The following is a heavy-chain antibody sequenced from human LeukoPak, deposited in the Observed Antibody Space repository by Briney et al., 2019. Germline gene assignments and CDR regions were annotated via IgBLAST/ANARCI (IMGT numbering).Heavy chain of an antibody. CDR3: ARDQGSSWKDAFDI. CDR2: INWNGGST. CDR1: GFTFNRCS. J-gene: IGHJ3*02. D-gene: IGHD6-13*01. V-gene: IGHV3-20*01. Sequence: GGSLRLSCAASGFTFNRCSMHWVRQAPGKGLEWVSGINWNGGSTGYADSVKGRFTISRDNAKNSLYLQMNSLRAEDTALYHCARDQGSSWKDAFDIWGQGTMVTVSS.